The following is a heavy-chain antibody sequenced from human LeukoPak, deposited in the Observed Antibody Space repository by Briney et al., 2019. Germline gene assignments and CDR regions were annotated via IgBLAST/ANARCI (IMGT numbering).Heavy chain of an antibody. CDR2: INPNSGGT. Sequence: GASVKVSCKASGYTFTGYYIHWVRQAPGQGLEWMGWINPNSGGTNYAQRFQGRVTMTRDTSISTAYMELSRLRSDDTAVYYCARAVYSSTHFDYWGQGTLVTVSS. J-gene: IGHJ4*02. V-gene: IGHV1-2*02. CDR3: ARAVYSSTHFDY. CDR1: GYTFTGYY. D-gene: IGHD6-13*01.